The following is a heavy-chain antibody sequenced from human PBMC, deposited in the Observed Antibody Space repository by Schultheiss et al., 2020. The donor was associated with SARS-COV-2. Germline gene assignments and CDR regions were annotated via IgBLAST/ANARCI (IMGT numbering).Heavy chain of an antibody. D-gene: IGHD4-11*01. Sequence: GGSLRLSCAASGFTFSSYSMNWVCQAPGKGLEWVAVISYDGSNKYYADSVKGRFTISRDNSKNTLYLQMNSLRAEDTALYYCARTVPTVINYFDYWGQGTLVTVSS. V-gene: IGHV3-30*03. CDR2: ISYDGSNK. CDR1: GFTFSSYS. J-gene: IGHJ4*02. CDR3: ARTVPTVINYFDY.